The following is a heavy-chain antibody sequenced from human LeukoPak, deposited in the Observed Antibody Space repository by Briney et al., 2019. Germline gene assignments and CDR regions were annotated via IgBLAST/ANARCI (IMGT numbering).Heavy chain of an antibody. CDR2: ISYIGST. CDR3: ARDTHYYDSSGYGVYFDY. V-gene: IGHV4-59*11. CDR1: DDSFSSHY. D-gene: IGHD3-22*01. J-gene: IGHJ4*02. Sequence: SETLSLTCAVSDDSFSSHYWTWIRQPPGKGLEWIGYISYIGSTNYNPSLKSRVTISVDTSKNQFSLKLSSVTAADTAVYYCARDTHYYDSSGYGVYFDYWGQGTLVTVSS.